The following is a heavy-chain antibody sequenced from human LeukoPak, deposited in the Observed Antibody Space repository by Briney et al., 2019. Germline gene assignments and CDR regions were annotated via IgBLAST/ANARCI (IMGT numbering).Heavy chain of an antibody. CDR2: IIPIFGTA. CDR1: GGTFSSYA. CDR3: ARGGTPTPDILTGSTPIDY. D-gene: IGHD3-9*01. J-gene: IGHJ4*02. Sequence: GSSVKVSCKASGGTFSSYAISWVRQAPGQGLEWMGGIIPIFGTANYAQKFQGRVTITADESTSTAYMELSSLRSEDTAVYYCARGGTPTPDILTGSTPIDYWGQGTLVTVSS. V-gene: IGHV1-69*01.